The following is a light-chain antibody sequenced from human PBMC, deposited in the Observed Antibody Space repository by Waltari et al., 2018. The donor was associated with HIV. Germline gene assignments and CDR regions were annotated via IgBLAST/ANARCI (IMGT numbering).Light chain of an antibody. CDR2: RNY. V-gene: IGLV1-47*01. J-gene: IGLJ3*02. Sequence: QAVVTQPPSASGAPGQKISISCSCNNSTLGRNYVYWYQQRPGTAPRLLIYRNYQRPSGVPDRFSGSKSATSASLAISGLRSEDEGDYYCSTWDNSLSDWVFGGGTKVTVL. CDR1: NSTLGRNY. CDR3: STWDNSLSDWV.